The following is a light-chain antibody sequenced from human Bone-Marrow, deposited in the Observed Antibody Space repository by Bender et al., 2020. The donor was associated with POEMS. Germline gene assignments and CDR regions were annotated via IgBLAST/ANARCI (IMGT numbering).Light chain of an antibody. CDR1: SSDVGAYDN. CDR2: DVS. V-gene: IGLV2-11*01. CDR3: SSYAGGFTWV. J-gene: IGLJ3*02. Sequence: QSALTQPASVSGSPGQSITISCTGTSSDVGAYDNVNWYQQHPGKAPKLIIYDVSLRPSGVPDRFSGSKSGNTASLTVSGLQAEDEADYYCSSYAGGFTWVFGGGTKLTVL.